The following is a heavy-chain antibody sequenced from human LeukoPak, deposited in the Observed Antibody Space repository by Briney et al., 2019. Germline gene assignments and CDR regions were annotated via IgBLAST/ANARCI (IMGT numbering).Heavy chain of an antibody. CDR1: GLPLRGYG. CDR3: AIGSGWLIDY. Sequence: GGSLRFSCAAPGLPLRGYGMSWVRQPPGKGLKWVANIKQDGREKYYVDSVKGRFTSSRDNAKNSLYLQMNSLRAEDTAVYYCAIGSGWLIDYWGQGTLVTVSS. CDR2: IKQDGREK. J-gene: IGHJ4*02. V-gene: IGHV3-7*03. D-gene: IGHD6-19*01.